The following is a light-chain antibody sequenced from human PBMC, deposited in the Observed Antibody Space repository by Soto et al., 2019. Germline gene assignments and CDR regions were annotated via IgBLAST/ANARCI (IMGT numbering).Light chain of an antibody. CDR3: QQYDELPIT. Sequence: DIQMTQYPSSLIASVGDRITITCQASQDISKFLNWYHQKPGKAPKVLIYDASNLQTGVPSRFSGRGSGTDFTFTISSLQHDYSGTYYCQQYDELPITFCQGTRLEIK. V-gene: IGKV1-33*01. J-gene: IGKJ5*01. CDR2: DAS. CDR1: QDISKF.